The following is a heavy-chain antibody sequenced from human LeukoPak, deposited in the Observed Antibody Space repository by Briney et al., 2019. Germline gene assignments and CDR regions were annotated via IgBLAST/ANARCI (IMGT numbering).Heavy chain of an antibody. J-gene: IGHJ6*02. CDR2: INPNSGGT. Sequence: ASVKVSCKASGYTFTGYYMHWVRQAPGQGLEWMGWINPNSGGTNYAKKFQGRVTMTRDTSISTAYMELSRLRSDDTAVYYCARVRVATSHYYYGMDVWGQGTTVNVSS. CDR3: ARVRVATSHYYYGMDV. D-gene: IGHD5-12*01. CDR1: GYTFTGYY. V-gene: IGHV1-2*02.